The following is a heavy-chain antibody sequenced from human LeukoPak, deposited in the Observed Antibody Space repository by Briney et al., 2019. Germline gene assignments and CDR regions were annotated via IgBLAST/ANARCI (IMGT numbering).Heavy chain of an antibody. CDR2: ISYDGSDK. D-gene: IGHD1-26*01. CDR1: GFTFSSYA. V-gene: IGHV3-30*04. Sequence: PGRSLRLSCAASGFTFSSYAMHWVRQAPGKGLEWVAVISYDGSDKHYADSVKDRFTISRDNSKNTLYLQMNSLRAEDTAVYYCAKWAYSDFDYWGQGTLVTVSS. CDR3: AKWAYSDFDY. J-gene: IGHJ4*02.